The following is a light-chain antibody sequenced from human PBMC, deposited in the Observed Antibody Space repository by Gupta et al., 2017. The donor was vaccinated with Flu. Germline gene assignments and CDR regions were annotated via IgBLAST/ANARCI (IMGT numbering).Light chain of an antibody. J-gene: IGKJ2*03. CDR3: QQYNNWPPRS. CDR1: QSVSSN. V-gene: IGKV3-15*01. Sequence: DIAMSQSSATLSVPPGERATLSCRASQSVSSNLAWYQQKPGQAPRLLIYGASTRATGIPARFSGSGSGTEFTLTISSLQSEDFAVYYCQQYNNWPPRSFGQGTKLEIK. CDR2: GAS.